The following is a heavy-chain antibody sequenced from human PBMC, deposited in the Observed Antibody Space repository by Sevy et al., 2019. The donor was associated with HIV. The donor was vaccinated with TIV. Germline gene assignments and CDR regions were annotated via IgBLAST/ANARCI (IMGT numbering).Heavy chain of an antibody. D-gene: IGHD6-19*01. J-gene: IGHJ4*02. CDR3: ARLAVTGMSETHDS. CDR1: GYTFTNYD. Sequence: ASVKVSCKASGYTFTNYDISWVRQAPGQGLEWMGWISGYNGNTNYAQTFQGRVTMTTDTSTNTAYMDLRSLRSDDTAVYYCARLAVTGMSETHDSWGQGTLVTVSS. V-gene: IGHV1-18*01. CDR2: ISGYNGNT.